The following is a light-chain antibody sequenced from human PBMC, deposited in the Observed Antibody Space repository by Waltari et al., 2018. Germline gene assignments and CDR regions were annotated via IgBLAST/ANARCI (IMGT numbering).Light chain of an antibody. J-gene: IGLJ2*01. CDR2: AAS. V-gene: IGLV2-23*01. CDR1: SSDVWSYKL. CDR3: CSYAGSSTVK. Sequence: QSALTQPASVSGSPGQSITISCTGTSSDVWSYKLVSWYQQHPGKAPRLMISAASNRPPGLCNGCSGSKSGNTASLTISGLQAEDEAAYYCCSYAGSSTVKFGEGTYLTVL.